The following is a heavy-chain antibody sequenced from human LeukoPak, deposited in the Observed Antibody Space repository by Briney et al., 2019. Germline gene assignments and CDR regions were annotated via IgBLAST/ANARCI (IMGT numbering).Heavy chain of an antibody. V-gene: IGHV4-39*01. CDR1: GGSISSDSFY. CDR2: IYYSGNA. Sequence: SETLSLTCTVSGGSISSDSFYWGWIRQPPGKELEWIGSIYYSGNAYFNPSLRSRVTISVDTSKNQFSLNLSSVTAADTAVYYCARPGTTYYSYIMDVWGQGTTVTVSS. J-gene: IGHJ6*02. CDR3: ARPGTTYYSYIMDV. D-gene: IGHD1-1*01.